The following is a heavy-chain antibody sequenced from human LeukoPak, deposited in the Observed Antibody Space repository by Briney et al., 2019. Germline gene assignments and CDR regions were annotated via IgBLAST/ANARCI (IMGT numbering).Heavy chain of an antibody. V-gene: IGHV1-46*01. CDR2: INPSGGKT. CDR1: GYSFTSYY. Sequence: SVKVSCKASGYSFTSYYMHWVRQAPGQGLEWMGIINPSGGKTNYAQKFQGRVTMTRDTSTSTVYMELSSLRSEDTAVYYCARGGPAKYYFDSSGYHYWGQGTLVTVSS. D-gene: IGHD3-22*01. CDR3: ARGGPAKYYFDSSGYHY. J-gene: IGHJ4*02.